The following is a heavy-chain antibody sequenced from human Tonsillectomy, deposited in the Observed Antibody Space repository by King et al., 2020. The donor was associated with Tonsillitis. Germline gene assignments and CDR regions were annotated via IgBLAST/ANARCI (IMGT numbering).Heavy chain of an antibody. J-gene: IGHJ6*02. Sequence: VQLVESGGGVVQPGRSLRLSCAASGFTFSSYAMHWVRQAPGKGLEWVAVISYDGSNKYYADSVKGRFTISRDNSKNTLYLQMNSLRAEDTAVYYCARGLGKRDLVATPKPHYYYYGMDVWGQGTTVTVSS. CDR2: ISYDGSNK. V-gene: IGHV3-30-3*01. D-gene: IGHD5-12*01. CDR1: GFTFSSYA. CDR3: ARGLGKRDLVATPKPHYYYYGMDV.